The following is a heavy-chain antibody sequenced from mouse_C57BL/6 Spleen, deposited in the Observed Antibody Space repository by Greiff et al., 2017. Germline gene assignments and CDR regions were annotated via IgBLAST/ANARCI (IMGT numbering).Heavy chain of an antibody. CDR2: IYPGGGYT. CDR3: ARRGITTVVATGYFDY. CDR1: GYTFTNYW. Sequence: VQLQQSGAELVRPGPSVKMSCKASGYTFTNYWIGWAKQRPGHGLEWIGDIYPGGGYTNYNEKFKGKATLTADKSSSTAYMQFSSLTSEDSAIYYCARRGITTVVATGYFDYWGQGTTLTVSS. D-gene: IGHD1-1*01. J-gene: IGHJ2*01. V-gene: IGHV1-63*01.